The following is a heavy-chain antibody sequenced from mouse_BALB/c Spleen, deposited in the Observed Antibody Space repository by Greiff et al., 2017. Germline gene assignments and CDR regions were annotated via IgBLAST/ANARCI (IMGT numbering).Heavy chain of an antibody. CDR3: ARDDGYYGEAWFAY. V-gene: IGHV3-2*02. CDR2: ISYSGST. Sequence: VQLQQSGPGLVKPSQSLSLTCTVTGYSITSDYAWNWIRQFPGNKLEWMGYISYSGSTSYNPSLKSRISITRETSKNQFFLQLNSVTTEDTATYYCARDDGYYGEAWFAYWGQGTLVTVSA. D-gene: IGHD2-3*01. CDR1: GYSITSDYA. J-gene: IGHJ3*01.